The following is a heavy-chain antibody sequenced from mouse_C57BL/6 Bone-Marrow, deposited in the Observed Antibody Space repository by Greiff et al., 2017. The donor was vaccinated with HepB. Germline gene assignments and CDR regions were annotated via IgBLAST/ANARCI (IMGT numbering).Heavy chain of an antibody. CDR3: AKSNYAYYYAMDY. Sequence: VQLQQPGAELVKPGASVKLSCKASGYTFTSYWMHWVKQRPGQGLEWIGRIHPSDSDTNYNQKFKGKATLTVDKSSSTAYMQHSSLTSADAAVYYWAKSNYAYYYAMDYWGQGTSVTVSS. CDR1: GYTFTSYW. CDR2: IHPSDSDT. J-gene: IGHJ4*01. V-gene: IGHV1-74*01. D-gene: IGHD2-5*01.